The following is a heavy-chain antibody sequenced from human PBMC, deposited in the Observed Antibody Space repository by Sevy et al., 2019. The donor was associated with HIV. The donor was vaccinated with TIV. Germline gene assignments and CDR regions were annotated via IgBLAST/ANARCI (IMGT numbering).Heavy chain of an antibody. J-gene: IGHJ4*02. CDR3: TPFLDEVKIFGVVIPNIDY. CDR2: IKSKTDGGTT. D-gene: IGHD3-3*01. V-gene: IGHV3-15*01. Sequence: GGSLRLSCAASGFTFSNAWMSWVRQAPGKGLEWVGRIKSKTDGGTTDYAAPVKGRFTISRDDSKNTLYLQMNSLKTEGTGVYYCTPFLDEVKIFGVVIPNIDYWGQGTLVTVSS. CDR1: GFTFSNAW.